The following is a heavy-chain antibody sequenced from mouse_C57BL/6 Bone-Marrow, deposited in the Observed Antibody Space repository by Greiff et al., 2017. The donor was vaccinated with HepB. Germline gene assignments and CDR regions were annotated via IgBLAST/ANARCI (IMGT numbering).Heavy chain of an antibody. D-gene: IGHD2-4*01. CDR3: ARLRDYDTWFAD. CDR1: GYTFTSYW. Sequence: VQLQQPGAELVKPGASVKMSCKASGYTFTSYWITWVKQRPGQGLEWIGDIYPGSGSTNYNEKFKSKATLTVDTSSSTAYMQLSSLTSEDAAVYYCARLRDYDTWFADWGQGTLVTVSA. V-gene: IGHV1-55*01. CDR2: IYPGSGST. J-gene: IGHJ3*01.